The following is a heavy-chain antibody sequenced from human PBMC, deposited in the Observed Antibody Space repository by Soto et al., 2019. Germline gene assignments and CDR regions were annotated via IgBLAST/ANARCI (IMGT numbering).Heavy chain of an antibody. D-gene: IGHD6-25*01. CDR3: ANPQRHRLNYYYYYYMDV. V-gene: IGHV3-23*01. CDR2: ISGSGGST. Sequence: SGGSLRLSCAASGFTFSSYAMSWVRQAPGKGLEWVSAISGSGGSTYYADSVKGRFTISRDNSKNTLYLQMNSLRAEDTAVYYCANPQRHRLNYYYYYYMDVWGKGTTVTVSS. J-gene: IGHJ6*03. CDR1: GFTFSSYA.